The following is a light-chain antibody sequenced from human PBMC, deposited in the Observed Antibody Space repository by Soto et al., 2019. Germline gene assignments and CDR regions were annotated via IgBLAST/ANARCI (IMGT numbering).Light chain of an antibody. Sequence: QSVLTQPASVSGCPGQSITISCTGTSGDIGSYNRVSWYQQHPGKAPKLIIYEVTDRPSGVSNRFSGSKSGNTASLTISGLQAEDEAEYYCSSYTNINTRACVFGTGTEVTVL. J-gene: IGLJ1*01. CDR1: SGDIGSYNR. CDR2: EVT. V-gene: IGLV2-14*01. CDR3: SSYTNINTRACV.